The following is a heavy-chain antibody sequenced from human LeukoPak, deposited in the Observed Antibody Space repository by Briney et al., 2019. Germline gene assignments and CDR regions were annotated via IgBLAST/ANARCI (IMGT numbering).Heavy chain of an antibody. D-gene: IGHD1/OR15-1a*01. Sequence: ASVKVSCKASGYTFTGYYMHWVRQAPGQGLEWMGWINPNSGGTNYAQKFQGRVTMTRDTSISTDYMELSRLRSDDTAVYYCARIVKARGTTFDSWGQGTLVTVSS. CDR1: GYTFTGYY. J-gene: IGHJ4*02. V-gene: IGHV1-2*02. CDR3: ARIVKARGTTFDS. CDR2: INPNSGGT.